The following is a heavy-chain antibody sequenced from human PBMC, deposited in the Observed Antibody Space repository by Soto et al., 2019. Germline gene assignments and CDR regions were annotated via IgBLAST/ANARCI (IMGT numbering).Heavy chain of an antibody. D-gene: IGHD1-7*01. CDR3: AIGLELHAPFAY. J-gene: IGHJ4*02. V-gene: IGHV1-3*01. CDR2: INAGSGNT. CDR1: GYTFTSYA. Sequence: ASVKVSCKASGYTFTSYAMHWVRQAPGQRLEWMGWINAGSGNTRYAQKFQGRVTITRDTSASTAYMELSSLRSEDTAVYYCAIGLELHAPFAYWGQGPLVTVSS.